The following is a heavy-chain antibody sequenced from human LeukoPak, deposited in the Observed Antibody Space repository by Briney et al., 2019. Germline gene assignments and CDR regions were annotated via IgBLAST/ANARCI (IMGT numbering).Heavy chain of an antibody. CDR2: INPSGCST. V-gene: IGHV1-46*01. J-gene: IGHJ1*01. D-gene: IGHD3-22*01. CDR1: GYTFTGYY. CDR3: AKIISFYYDNSGSPTSAEYFQH. Sequence: ASVKVSCKASGYTFTGYYMHLVRQAPGHGLEWMGIINPSGCSTSYAQKFQGRVTMTRDMSTSTVYMELSSLRSEGTAVYYCAKIISFYYDNSGSPTSAEYFQHWGQGTLVTVSS.